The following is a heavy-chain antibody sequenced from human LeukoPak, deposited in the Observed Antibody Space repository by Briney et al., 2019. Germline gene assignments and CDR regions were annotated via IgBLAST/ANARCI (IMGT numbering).Heavy chain of an antibody. J-gene: IGHJ6*03. CDR3: ARDHYYTGAYYYHYMDV. CDR2: INPSGGST. V-gene: IGHV1-46*01. CDR1: GYTFTSYY. Sequence: ASVKVSCKASGYTFTSYYMHWVRQAPGQGLEWMGIINPSGGSTSYAQKFQGRVTMTRVTPTSTVYMELSSLRSEDTAVYYCARDHYYTGAYYYHYMDVWGKGTTVTVSS. D-gene: IGHD1-26*01.